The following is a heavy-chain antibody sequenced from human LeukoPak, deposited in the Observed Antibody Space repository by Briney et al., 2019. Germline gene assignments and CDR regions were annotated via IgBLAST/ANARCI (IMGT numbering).Heavy chain of an antibody. CDR2: INHSGST. J-gene: IGHJ5*02. CDR3: ARRITMVRGVPYWFDP. Sequence: PSETLSLTCTLSGGSFRGYYWTWIRQPPGKGLEWIGEINHSGSTNYNPSLKSRVTISVDTSKNQFSLKLSSVTAADTAVYYCARRITMVRGVPYWFDPWGQGTLVTVSS. V-gene: IGHV4-34*01. CDR1: GGSFRGYY. D-gene: IGHD3-10*01.